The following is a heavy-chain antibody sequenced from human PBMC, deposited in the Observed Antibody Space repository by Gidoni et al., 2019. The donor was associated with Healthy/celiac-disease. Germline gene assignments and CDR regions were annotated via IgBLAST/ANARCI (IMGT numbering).Heavy chain of an antibody. CDR1: GGSHSSSNW. D-gene: IGHD6-19*01. J-gene: IGHJ4*02. Sequence: QVQLQESGPGLVKPSGALALTCPVPGGSHSSSNWWSWVRQPPGKGLAWIGEIYHSGSTNYNPSLKSRVTISVDKSKNQFSLKLSSVTAADTAVYYCARAVAVAGIYHFDYWGQGTLVTVSS. CDR3: ARAVAVAGIYHFDY. CDR2: IYHSGST. V-gene: IGHV4-4*02.